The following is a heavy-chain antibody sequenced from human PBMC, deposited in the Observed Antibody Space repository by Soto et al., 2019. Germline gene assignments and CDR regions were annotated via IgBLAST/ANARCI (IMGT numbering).Heavy chain of an antibody. CDR1: GYTFTSYG. Sequence: GASVKVSCKASGYTFTSYGISWVRQAPGQGLEWMGWISAYNGNTNYAQKLQGRVTMTTDTSTSTAYMKLRSLRSDDTAVYYCARLTGLYGMDVWGQGTTVTVSS. D-gene: IGHD4-4*01. V-gene: IGHV1-18*04. CDR3: ARLTGLYGMDV. J-gene: IGHJ6*02. CDR2: ISAYNGNT.